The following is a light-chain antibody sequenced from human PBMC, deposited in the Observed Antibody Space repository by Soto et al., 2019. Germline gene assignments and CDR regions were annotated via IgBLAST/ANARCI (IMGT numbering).Light chain of an antibody. Sequence: QSALTQPASVSGSPGQSITISCTGTSSDVGGYNYVSWYQSHPGEAPKLIIYDVSNRPSGVSDRFSGSKSGNTASLTISGLQADDEADYYCSSYTSSISYVFGTGTKLTVL. CDR1: SSDVGGYNY. CDR2: DVS. J-gene: IGLJ1*01. CDR3: SSYTSSISYV. V-gene: IGLV2-14*03.